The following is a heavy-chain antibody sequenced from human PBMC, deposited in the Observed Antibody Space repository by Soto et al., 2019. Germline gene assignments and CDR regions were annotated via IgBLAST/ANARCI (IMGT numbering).Heavy chain of an antibody. V-gene: IGHV1-69*06. CDR1: GGTLSDHG. CDR3: ARGVYGSGNYYTGPSAFDI. CDR2: TIPVFNTE. D-gene: IGHD3-10*01. Sequence: QVQLEQSGAEVKKPGSSVKVSCKASGGTLSDHGVAWLRQAPGQGLEWMGGTIPVFNTEKYAQKFQGRVTVTADKFTIIAYMELSSLRSEDTDFYFCARGVYGSGNYYTGPSAFDIWGQGTMVIVSS. J-gene: IGHJ3*02.